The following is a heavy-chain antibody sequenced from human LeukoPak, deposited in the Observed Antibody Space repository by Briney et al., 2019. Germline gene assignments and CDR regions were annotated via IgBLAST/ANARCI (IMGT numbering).Heavy chain of an antibody. J-gene: IGHJ5*02. D-gene: IGHD3-10*01. CDR1: GYTFTSYG. CDR2: ISAYNGNT. Sequence: ASVKVSCKASGYTFTSYGISWVRQAPGQGLERMGWISAYNGNTNYAQKLQGRVTMTTDTSTSTAYMELRSLRSDDTAVYYCARVRGVIIIGYNWFDPWGQGTLVTVSS. CDR3: ARVRGVIIIGYNWFDP. V-gene: IGHV1-18*01.